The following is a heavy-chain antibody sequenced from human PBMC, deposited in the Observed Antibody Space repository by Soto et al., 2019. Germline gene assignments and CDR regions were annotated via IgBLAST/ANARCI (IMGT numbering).Heavy chain of an antibody. CDR2: NIPTFGIP. J-gene: IGHJ6*02. Sequence: QVQLVQSGAEVKKPGSSVKVSCKASGGTFSRYSITWVRQAPGHGLELIGRNIPTFGIPTYSQKFQGRVTFTADESTSTAYMEVRSLRSDDTAVYYCAREDRDRETGLVPAAIDGMDVWGQGTTVTVSS. V-gene: IGHV1-69*08. D-gene: IGHD2-2*01. CDR3: AREDRDRETGLVPAAIDGMDV. CDR1: GGTFSRYS.